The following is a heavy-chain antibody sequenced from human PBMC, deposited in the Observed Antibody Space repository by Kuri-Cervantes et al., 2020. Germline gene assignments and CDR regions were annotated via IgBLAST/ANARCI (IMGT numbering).Heavy chain of an antibody. D-gene: IGHD5-18*01. CDR3: AKGSRRYSYGEKIDY. CDR2: ISYDGSNK. CDR1: GFTFSSYA. J-gene: IGHJ4*02. Sequence: GESLKISCAASGFTFSSYAMHWVRQAPGKGLEWVAVISYDGSNKYYADSVKGRFTISRDNSKNTLYLQMNSLRAEDTAVYYCAKGSRRYSYGEKIDYWGQGTLVTVSS. V-gene: IGHV3-30*04.